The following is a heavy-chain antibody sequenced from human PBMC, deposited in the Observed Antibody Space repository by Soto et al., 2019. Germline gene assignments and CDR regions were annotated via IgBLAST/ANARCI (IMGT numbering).Heavy chain of an antibody. J-gene: IGHJ4*02. D-gene: IGHD2-15*01. V-gene: IGHV3-66*01. CDR2: IYSGGST. CDR3: ARTCSGGTCSFDY. Sequence: APGKGLEWVSVIYSGGSTYYADSVKGSFTISRDNSENTLYLQMNSLRAEDTAVYYCARTCSGGTCSFDYWGQGTLVTVSS.